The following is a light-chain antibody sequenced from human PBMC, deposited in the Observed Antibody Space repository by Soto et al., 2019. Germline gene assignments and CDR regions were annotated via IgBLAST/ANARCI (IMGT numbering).Light chain of an antibody. CDR2: GDN. Sequence: QSVLTQPPSVSGAPGQRVTISCTGSSSNIGAGYAVHWYQQLPGTAPKLLIYGDNNRPSGAPDRFSGSKSDTSASLAITGLQAEDEADYFCQSYDSSLSGYVFGGGTQLTVL. V-gene: IGLV1-40*01. CDR1: SSNIGAGYA. CDR3: QSYDSSLSGYV. J-gene: IGLJ7*01.